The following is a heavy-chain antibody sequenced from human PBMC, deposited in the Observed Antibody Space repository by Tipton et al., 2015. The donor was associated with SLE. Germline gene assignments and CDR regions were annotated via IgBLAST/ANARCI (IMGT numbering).Heavy chain of an antibody. J-gene: IGHJ1*01. CDR2: IYYSGSS. CDR3: ARSPGTARAEYFHH. V-gene: IGHV4-59*12. D-gene: IGHD1-14*01. CDR1: GASISSYY. Sequence: TLSLTCSVSGASISSYYWSWIRQPPGKGLEWIGYIYYSGSSNYNPSLKSRVTISLDTSKNQFSLKLNSVTAADTAVYYCARSPGTARAEYFHHWGQGTLVTVSS.